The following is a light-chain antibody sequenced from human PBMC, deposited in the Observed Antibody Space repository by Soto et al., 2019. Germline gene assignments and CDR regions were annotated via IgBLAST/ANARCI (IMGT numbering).Light chain of an antibody. CDR1: QSVSSD. V-gene: IGKV3-15*01. Sequence: EIVMTQSPATLSVSPGERAILFCRASQSVSSDLAWYQQKPGQAPRLLIYGASTRVTGIPARFSGSGSGTEFTLPISSLQSEDFAVYYCQQFNNRPLIFGQGTKLEIK. J-gene: IGKJ2*01. CDR2: GAS. CDR3: QQFNNRPLI.